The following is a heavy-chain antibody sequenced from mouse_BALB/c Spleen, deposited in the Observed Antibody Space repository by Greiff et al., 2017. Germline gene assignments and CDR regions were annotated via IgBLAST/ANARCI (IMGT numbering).Heavy chain of an antibody. V-gene: IGHV2-6-7*01. Sequence: VQLQQSGPGLVAPSQSLSITCTVSGFSLTGYGVNWVRQPPGKGLEWLGMIWGDGSTDYNSALKSRLSISKDNSKSQVFLKMNSLQTDDTARYYCARDQGAYYRFFAYWGQGTLVTVSA. J-gene: IGHJ3*01. CDR1: GFSLTGYG. CDR2: IWGDGST. D-gene: IGHD2-14*01. CDR3: ARDQGAYYRFFAY.